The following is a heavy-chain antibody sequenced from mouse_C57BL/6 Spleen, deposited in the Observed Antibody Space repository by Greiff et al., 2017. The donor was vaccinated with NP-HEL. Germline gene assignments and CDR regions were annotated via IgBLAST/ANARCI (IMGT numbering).Heavy chain of an antibody. CDR2: IYPGSGNT. D-gene: IGHD3-3*01. J-gene: IGHJ3*01. CDR1: GYTFTDYY. Sequence: QVQLQQSGAELVRPGASVKLSCKASGYTFTDYYINWVKQRPGQGLEWIARIYPGSGNTYYNEKFKGKATLTAEKSSSTAYMQLSSLTSEDSAVYFCAGGRDGFAYWGQGTLVTVSA. CDR3: AGGRDGFAY. V-gene: IGHV1-76*01.